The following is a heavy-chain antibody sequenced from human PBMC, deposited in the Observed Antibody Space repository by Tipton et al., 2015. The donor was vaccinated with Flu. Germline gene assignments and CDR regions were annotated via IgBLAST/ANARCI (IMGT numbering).Heavy chain of an antibody. D-gene: IGHD6-13*01. V-gene: IGHV4-59*01. CDR1: GGSISSYY. CDR2: IYYSGST. CDR3: ARGGGRQQLDPWYYYGMDV. Sequence: LSLTCTVSGGSISSYYWSWIRQPPGKGLEWIGYIYYSGSTNYNPSLKSRVTISVDTSKNQFSLKLSSVTAADTAVYYCARGGGRQQLDPWYYYGMDVWGQGTTVTVSS. J-gene: IGHJ6*02.